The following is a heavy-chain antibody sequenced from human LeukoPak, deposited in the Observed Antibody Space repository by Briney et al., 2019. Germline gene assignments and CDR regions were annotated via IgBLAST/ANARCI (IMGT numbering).Heavy chain of an antibody. CDR1: RGTFSSYA. CDR2: IIPIFGTA. V-gene: IGHV1-69*13. D-gene: IGHD6-19*01. J-gene: IGHJ3*02. Sequence: ASVKVSCKASRGTFSSYAISWVRQAPGQGLEWMGGIIPIFGTANYAQKFQGRVTITADESTSTAYMELSSLRSEDTAVYYCAREESSGWYLAFDIWGQGTMVTVSS. CDR3: AREESSGWYLAFDI.